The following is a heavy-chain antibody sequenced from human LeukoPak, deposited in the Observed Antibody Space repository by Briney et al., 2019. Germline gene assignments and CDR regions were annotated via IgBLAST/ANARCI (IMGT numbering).Heavy chain of an antibody. J-gene: IGHJ6*03. CDR3: ARAGAYYDILTGRERRIIHDYYMDV. CDR1: GYTFTGYY. CDR2: INTNRGGT. V-gene: IGHV1-2*06. Sequence: GASGKVSCKASGYTFTGYYMHWVRQAPGKGLEWMGRINTNRGGTKYAQKFQGRVSMARDTSISTAYMELSRLRSDDTAVYYCARAGAYYDILTGRERRIIHDYYMDVWGKGTTVTVSS. D-gene: IGHD3-9*01.